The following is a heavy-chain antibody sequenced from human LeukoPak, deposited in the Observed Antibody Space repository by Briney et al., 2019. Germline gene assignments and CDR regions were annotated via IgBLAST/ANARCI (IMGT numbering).Heavy chain of an antibody. CDR1: GFTFSSCE. J-gene: IGHJ4*02. CDR3: ARVGDSSSPWDY. Sequence: PGGSLRLSCAASGFTFSSCEMNWVRQAPGKGLEWVSHISSSGSTIYYADSVKGRFTISRDNAKNSLYLQMNSLRAEDTAVYYCARVGDSSSPWDYWGQGTLVTVSS. CDR2: ISSSGSTI. D-gene: IGHD6-13*01. V-gene: IGHV3-48*03.